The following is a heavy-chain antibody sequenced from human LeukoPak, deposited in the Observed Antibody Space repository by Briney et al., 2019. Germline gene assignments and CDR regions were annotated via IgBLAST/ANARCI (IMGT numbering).Heavy chain of an antibody. J-gene: IGHJ4*02. CDR2: IKQDGSEK. D-gene: IGHD3-9*01. CDR3: ARGREYYDILTGHTSYYFDY. Sequence: GGSLRLSCAASGFTFSSYWMSWVRQAPGKGLEWVANIKQDGSEKYYVDSVKGRFTISRDNAKNSLYLQMNSLRAEDTAVYYCARGREYYDILTGHTSYYFDYWGQGTLVTVSS. CDR1: GFTFSSYW. V-gene: IGHV3-7*03.